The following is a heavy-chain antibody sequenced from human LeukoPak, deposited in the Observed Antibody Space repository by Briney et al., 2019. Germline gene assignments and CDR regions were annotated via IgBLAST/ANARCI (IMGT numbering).Heavy chain of an antibody. D-gene: IGHD3-10*01. CDR1: GFTFSSYG. CDR2: IWYGGSNK. J-gene: IGHJ4*02. CDR3: AGRAN. Sequence: GRSLRLSCAASGFTFSSYGMHWVRQAPGKGLEWVAVIWYGGSNKYYADSVKGRFTISGDNSKNTLYLQMNSLRAEDTAVYYCAGRANWGQGTLVTVSS. V-gene: IGHV3-33*01.